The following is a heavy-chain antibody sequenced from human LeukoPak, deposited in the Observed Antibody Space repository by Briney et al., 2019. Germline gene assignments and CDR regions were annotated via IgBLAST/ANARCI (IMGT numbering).Heavy chain of an antibody. CDR2: ISSSSSYI. D-gene: IGHD5-18*01. J-gene: IGHJ3*02. Sequence: GGSLRLSCAASGFTFSSYSMNWVRQAPGKGLEWVSSISSSSSYIYYADSVKGRFTISRDNAKNSLYLQMNSLRAEDTAVYYCAREWIQLWFDAFDIWGQGTMVTVSS. CDR1: GFTFSSYS. CDR3: AREWIQLWFDAFDI. V-gene: IGHV3-21*01.